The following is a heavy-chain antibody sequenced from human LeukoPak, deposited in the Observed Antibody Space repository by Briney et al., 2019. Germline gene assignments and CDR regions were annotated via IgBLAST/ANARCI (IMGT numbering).Heavy chain of an antibody. CDR2: IKQDGSEK. V-gene: IGHV3-7*01. D-gene: IGHD3-16*01. CDR1: GFTFNHAW. J-gene: IGHJ4*02. Sequence: GGSLRLSCAASGFTFNHAWMSWVRQAPGKGLEWVANIKQDGSEKYYVDSVKGRFTISRDNAKNSLYLQMNSLRAEDTAVYYCASRPGGYWGQGTLVTVSS. CDR3: ASRPGGY.